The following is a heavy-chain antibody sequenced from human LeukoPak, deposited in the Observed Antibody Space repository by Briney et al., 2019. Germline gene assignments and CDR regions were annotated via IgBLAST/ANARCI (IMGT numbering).Heavy chain of an antibody. CDR2: ISSSSSYI. D-gene: IGHD3-3*01. V-gene: IGHV3-21*01. CDR3: ARDLHYDFWSGYYTPFFGYYGMDV. Sequence: PGGSLRPSCAASGFTFSTYAMNWVRQAPGKGLEWVSSISSSSSYIYYADSVKGRFTISRDNAKNSLYLQMNSLRAEDTAVYYCARDLHYDFWSGYYTPFFGYYGMDVWGQGTTVTVSS. CDR1: GFTFSTYA. J-gene: IGHJ6*02.